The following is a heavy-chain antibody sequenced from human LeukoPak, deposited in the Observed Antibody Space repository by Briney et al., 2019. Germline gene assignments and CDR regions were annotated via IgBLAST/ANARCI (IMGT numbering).Heavy chain of an antibody. V-gene: IGHV1-2*02. Sequence: ASVKVSCKASGYTFTGYFMHWVRQAPGQGLEWMGWINPNSGGTKYAQKFQGRVTMTRDTSITTAYMELSRLTSGDTAVYYCARGRGAATTVITATLDDYWGQGTLVTVS. CDR2: INPNSGGT. CDR3: ARGRGAATTVITATLDDY. D-gene: IGHD4-17*01. CDR1: GYTFTGYF. J-gene: IGHJ4*02.